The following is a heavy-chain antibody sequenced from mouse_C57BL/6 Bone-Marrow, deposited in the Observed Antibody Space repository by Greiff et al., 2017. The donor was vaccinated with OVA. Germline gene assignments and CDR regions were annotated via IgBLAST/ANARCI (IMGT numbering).Heavy chain of an antibody. D-gene: IGHD2-4*01. Sequence: DVKLQESGPGLVKPSQSLSLTCSVTGYSITSGYYWNWIRQFPGNKLEWMGYISYDGSNNYNPSLKNRISITRDTSKNQFFLKLNSVTTEDTATYYCARSDYDWMDYWGQGTSVTVSS. J-gene: IGHJ4*01. V-gene: IGHV3-6*01. CDR1: GYSITSGYY. CDR2: ISYDGSN. CDR3: ARSDYDWMDY.